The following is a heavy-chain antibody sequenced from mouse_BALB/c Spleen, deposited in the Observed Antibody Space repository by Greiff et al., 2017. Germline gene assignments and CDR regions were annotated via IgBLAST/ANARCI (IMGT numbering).Heavy chain of an antibody. CDR1: GYTFTSYW. J-gene: IGHJ3*01. Sequence: LQQPGSELVRPGASVKLSCKASGYTFTSYWMHWVKQRPGQGLEWIGNIYPGSGSTNYDEKFKSKATLTVDTSSSTAYMQLSSLTSEDSAVYYCTAYYAWLAYWGQGTLVTVSA. CDR3: TAYYAWLAY. D-gene: IGHD1-1*01. CDR2: IYPGSGST. V-gene: IGHV1S22*01.